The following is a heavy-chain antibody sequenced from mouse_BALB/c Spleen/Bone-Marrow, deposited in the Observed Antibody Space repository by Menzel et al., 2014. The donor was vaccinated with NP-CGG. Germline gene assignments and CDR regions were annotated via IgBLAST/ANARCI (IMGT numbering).Heavy chain of an antibody. J-gene: IGHJ3*01. V-gene: IGHV2-9*02. CDR2: IWAGGST. CDR3: ARDRGGSY. CDR1: GFSLTSYG. Sequence: VQLQQSGPGLVAPSQSLSITCTVSGFSLTSYGVHWVRQPPGKGLEWLGEIWAGGSTNYNSALMSRLSISKDNSKSQVFLKMNNLQTVDTAMYYCARDRGGSYWGQGTLVTVSA.